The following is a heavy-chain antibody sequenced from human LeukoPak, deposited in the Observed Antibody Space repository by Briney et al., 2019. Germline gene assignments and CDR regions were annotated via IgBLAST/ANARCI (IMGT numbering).Heavy chain of an antibody. CDR2: INPSGGST. J-gene: IGHJ4*02. CDR3: ARVHGYYIGLYHFDY. Sequence: ASVKVSCKASGYTFTSYYMHWVRQAPGQGLEWMGIINPSGGSTSYAQKFQGRVTMTTDTSTSTAYMELRSLRSDDTAIYFCARVHGYYIGLYHFDYWGQGTLVTVSS. CDR1: GYTFTSYY. D-gene: IGHD1-26*01. V-gene: IGHV1-46*01.